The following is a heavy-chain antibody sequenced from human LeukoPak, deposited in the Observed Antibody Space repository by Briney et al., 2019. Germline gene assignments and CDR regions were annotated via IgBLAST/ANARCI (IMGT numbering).Heavy chain of an antibody. CDR1: GGSFSGYY. CDR2: INHSGST. CDR3: ARGAGGVIIYPYNYYYYYMDV. V-gene: IGHV4-34*01. D-gene: IGHD3-10*01. J-gene: IGHJ6*03. Sequence: SETLSLTCAVYGGSFSGYYWSWIRQPPGEGLEWIGEINHSGSTNYNPSLESRVTVSVDTSKNQFSLKLTSVTAADTAVYYCARGAGGVIIYPYNYYYYYMDVWGKGTTVTVSS.